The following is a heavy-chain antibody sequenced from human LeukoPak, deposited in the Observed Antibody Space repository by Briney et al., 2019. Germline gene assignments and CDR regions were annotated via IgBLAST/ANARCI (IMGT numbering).Heavy chain of an antibody. D-gene: IGHD2-2*01. J-gene: IGHJ4*02. CDR1: SFMFTIHG. CDR3: AKEGGYCSSTSCLHFDY. CDR2: IRYDGSNK. V-gene: IGHV3-30*02. Sequence: GRCLTPAWAASSFMFTIHGVRCARQPPGEWLEWQAFIRYDGSNKYYADSVKGRFTISRDNSKNTLYLQMNSLRAEDTAVYYCAKEGGYCSSTSCLHFDYWGQGTLVTVSS.